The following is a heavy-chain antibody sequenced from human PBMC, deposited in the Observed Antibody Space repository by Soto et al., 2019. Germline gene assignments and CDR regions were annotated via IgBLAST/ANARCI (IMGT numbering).Heavy chain of an antibody. CDR3: ERSGYWGGDNCYPAEYTAY. CDR1: GGSISSYY. D-gene: IGHD2-15*01. V-gene: IGHV4-59*01. CDR2: IYYSGTT. Sequence: PSETLSLTCTVSGGSISSYYWSWIRQPPGKGLEWIGYIYYSGTTNYNPSLKSRVTISVDTSKNQFSLKLNSVTAADTAVYFCERSGYWGGDNCYPAEYTAYGGQGPRVTVSS. J-gene: IGHJ4*02.